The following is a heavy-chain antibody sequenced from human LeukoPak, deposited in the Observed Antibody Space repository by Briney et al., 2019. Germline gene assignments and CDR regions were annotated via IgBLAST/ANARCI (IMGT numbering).Heavy chain of an antibody. CDR2: INWNGGST. V-gene: IGHV3-20*01. Sequence: PGGSLRLSCAASGFTFGDYGMSWVRQAPGKGLEWVSGINWNGGSTGYADSVKGRFTISRDNAKNSLYLQMNSLRAEDTALYHCAREAIAARLGDYYYYYYMDVWGKGTTVTVSS. D-gene: IGHD6-6*01. CDR1: GFTFGDYG. CDR3: AREAIAARLGDYYYYYYMDV. J-gene: IGHJ6*03.